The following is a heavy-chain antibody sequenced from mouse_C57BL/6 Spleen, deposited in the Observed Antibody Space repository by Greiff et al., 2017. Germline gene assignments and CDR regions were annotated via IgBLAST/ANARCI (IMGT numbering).Heavy chain of an antibody. CDR1: GFSLTSYG. CDR3: ARNRYGNYGGYAMDY. V-gene: IGHV2-2*01. J-gene: IGHJ4*01. D-gene: IGHD2-10*02. Sequence: VKLVESGPGLVQPSQSLSITCTVSGFSLTSYGVHWVRQSPGKGLEWLGVIWSGGSTDYNAAFISRLSISKDNSKSQVFFKMNSLQADDTAIYYCARNRYGNYGGYAMDYWGQGTSVTVSS. CDR2: IWSGGST.